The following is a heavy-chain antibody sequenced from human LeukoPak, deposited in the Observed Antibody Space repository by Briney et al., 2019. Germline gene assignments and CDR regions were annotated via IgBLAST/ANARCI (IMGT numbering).Heavy chain of an antibody. CDR2: IYYSGST. V-gene: IGHV4-39*07. D-gene: IGHD5/OR15-5a*01. J-gene: IGHJ4*02. CDR3: ARVAHDLYPYYFDY. Sequence: SETLSLTCTVSGGSISSSSYYWGWIRQPPGKGLEWIGSIYYSGSTYYNPSLKSRVTISVDTSKNQFSLKLSSVTAADTAVYYCARVAHDLYPYYFDYWGQGTLVTVSS. CDR1: GGSISSSSYY.